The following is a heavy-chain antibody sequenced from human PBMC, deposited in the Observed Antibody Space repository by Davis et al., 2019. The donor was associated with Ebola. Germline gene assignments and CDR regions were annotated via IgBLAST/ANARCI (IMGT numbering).Heavy chain of an antibody. Sequence: SETLSLTCTVSGGSISSSSYYWGWIRQPPGKGLEWIGSIYYSGNTYYNPSLKSRVTISVDTSKNQFSLKVNSVTAADTAVYYCARDVLSMIVVVMTNWFDPWGQGTLVTVSS. CDR1: GGSISSSSYY. CDR2: IYYSGNT. J-gene: IGHJ5*02. V-gene: IGHV4-39*02. D-gene: IGHD3-22*01. CDR3: ARDVLSMIVVVMTNWFDP.